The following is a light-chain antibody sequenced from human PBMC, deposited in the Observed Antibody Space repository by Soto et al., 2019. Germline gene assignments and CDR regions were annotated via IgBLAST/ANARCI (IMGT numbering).Light chain of an antibody. V-gene: IGKV3-15*01. CDR2: GAS. J-gene: IGKJ1*01. CDR3: QQYNNLPPRT. CDR1: QSVSSN. Sequence: EVVMTQAPATLSVSPGERATLSCRASQSVSSNLAWYQQKPGQAPRLLIYGASTRATGIPARFSGSGSGTEFTLTISSLQSEDFAVYYCQQYNNLPPRTFGQRTKVDIK.